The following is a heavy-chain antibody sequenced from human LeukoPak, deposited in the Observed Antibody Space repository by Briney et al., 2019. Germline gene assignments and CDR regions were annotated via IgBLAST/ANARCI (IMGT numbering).Heavy chain of an antibody. V-gene: IGHV4-59*08. CDR1: GGSISSYY. D-gene: IGHD3-22*01. CDR3: ARLKYYYDSSGYPLDY. CDR2: IYYSGST. J-gene: IGHJ4*02. Sequence: SETLSLTCTVFGGSISSYYWSWIRQPPGKGLEWIGYIYYSGSTNYNPSLKSRVTISVDTSKNQFSLKLSSVTAADTAVYYCARLKYYYDSSGYPLDYWGQGTLVTVSS.